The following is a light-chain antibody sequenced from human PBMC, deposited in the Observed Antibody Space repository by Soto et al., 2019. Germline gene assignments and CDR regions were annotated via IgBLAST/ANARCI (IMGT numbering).Light chain of an antibody. Sequence: IQMTQSPSTLSASVGDRVTITCRASQSISSWLAWYQQKPGKAPKLLIYDASSLESGVPSRFSGSGSRTEFTLTISNLQLDDFATYYCQQYNSYSGTFGQGTKVDIK. CDR1: QSISSW. CDR3: QQYNSYSGT. V-gene: IGKV1-5*01. J-gene: IGKJ1*01. CDR2: DAS.